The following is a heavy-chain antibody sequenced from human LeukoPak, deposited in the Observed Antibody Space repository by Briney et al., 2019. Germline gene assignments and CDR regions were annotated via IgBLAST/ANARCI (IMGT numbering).Heavy chain of an antibody. CDR2: YSGVNT. V-gene: IGHV3-53*01. Sequence: YSGVNTYYADSLKGRFTISRDSSKNTLYLQMDSLRVEDTAVYYCAREGIVVAEEYYYGMDVWGQETTVTVSS. CDR3: AREGIVVAEEYYYGMDV. D-gene: IGHD6-19*01. J-gene: IGHJ6*02.